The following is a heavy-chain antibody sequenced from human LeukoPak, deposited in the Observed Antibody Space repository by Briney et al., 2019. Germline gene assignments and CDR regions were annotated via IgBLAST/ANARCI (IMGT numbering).Heavy chain of an antibody. CDR2: INSDGYST. CDR1: GFTFSSYW. V-gene: IGHV3-74*01. Sequence: GGSLRLSCAASGFTFSSYWMHWVRQATGKGLVWVSRINSDGYSTTYADSVKGRLTISRDNAKNTLYLQMNILTADDTSVYYCARDYGAWGQGTLVTVSP. CDR3: ARDYGA. D-gene: IGHD4/OR15-4a*01. J-gene: IGHJ5*02.